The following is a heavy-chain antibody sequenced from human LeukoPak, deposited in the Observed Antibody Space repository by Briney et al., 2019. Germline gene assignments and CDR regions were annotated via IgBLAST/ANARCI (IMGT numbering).Heavy chain of an antibody. CDR3: ARVHYDFWSGIHYYYYGMDV. V-gene: IGHV1-2*02. Sequence: ASVKVSCKASGYTFTGYYMHWVRQAPGRGLEWMGWINPNSGGTNYAQKFQGRVTMTRDTSISTAYMELSRLRSDDTAVYYCARVHYDFWSGIHYYYYGMDVWGQGTTVTVSS. CDR2: INPNSGGT. CDR1: GYTFTGYY. D-gene: IGHD3-3*01. J-gene: IGHJ6*02.